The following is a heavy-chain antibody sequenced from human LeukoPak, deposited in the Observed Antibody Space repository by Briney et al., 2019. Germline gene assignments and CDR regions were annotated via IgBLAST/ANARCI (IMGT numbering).Heavy chain of an antibody. D-gene: IGHD3-10*01. CDR2: ISGSGGST. Sequence: PGGSLRLSCAASGFTFSSYAMSWVRQAPGKGLEWVSAISGSGGSTYYADSVKGRFTISRDNSKNTLYLQMNSLRAEDTAVYYCAITLFGVLWDGYFDYWGQGTLVTVSS. J-gene: IGHJ4*02. CDR1: GFTFSSYA. V-gene: IGHV3-23*01. CDR3: AITLFGVLWDGYFDY.